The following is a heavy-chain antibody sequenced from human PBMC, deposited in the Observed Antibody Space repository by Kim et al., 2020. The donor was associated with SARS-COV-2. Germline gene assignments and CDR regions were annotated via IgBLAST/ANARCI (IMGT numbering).Heavy chain of an antibody. D-gene: IGHD5-12*01. CDR2: ISRTTGAI. CDR3: ARDDKAMARFSGMDV. J-gene: IGHJ6*02. CDR1: GFIFSNYD. V-gene: IGHV3-21*01. Sequence: GGSLRLSCAASGFIFSNYDMNWVRQAPGKGLEWVSYISRTTGAIYYADSVKGRFTISRDNAKNSLYLQMNSLRGEDTAVYYCARDDKAMARFSGMDVWGQGTTVTVSS.